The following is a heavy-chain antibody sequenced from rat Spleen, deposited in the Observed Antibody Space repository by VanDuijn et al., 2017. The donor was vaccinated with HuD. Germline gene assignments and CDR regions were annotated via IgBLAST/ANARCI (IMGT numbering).Heavy chain of an antibody. CDR2: MWSGGST. D-gene: IGHD1-5*01. CDR1: GFSLTDYR. J-gene: IGHJ2*01. Sequence: VQLKESGPGLVQPSQTLSLTCTVSGFSLTDYRVHWVRQPPGKGLEWLGVMWSGGSTAYNSALKSRLSISRDTSKSQVFLKINSLQTEDTAIYYCTRSHIGTTLDYWGQGVMVTVSS. CDR3: TRSHIGTTLDY. V-gene: IGHV2S63*01.